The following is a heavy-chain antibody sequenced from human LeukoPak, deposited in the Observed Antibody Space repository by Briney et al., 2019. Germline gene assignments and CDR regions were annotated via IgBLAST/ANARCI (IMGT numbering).Heavy chain of an antibody. Sequence: GGSLRLSCAASGFTFSSYAMSWVRQAPGKGLEWVSAISGSGGSTYYADSVKGRFTISRDNSKNTLYLQMNSLRAEDTAVYYCAKDAPVFIGSSSSGGVGAFDIWGQGTMVTVSS. J-gene: IGHJ3*02. V-gene: IGHV3-23*01. CDR2: ISGSGGST. CDR3: AKDAPVFIGSSSSGGVGAFDI. D-gene: IGHD6-6*01. CDR1: GFTFSSYA.